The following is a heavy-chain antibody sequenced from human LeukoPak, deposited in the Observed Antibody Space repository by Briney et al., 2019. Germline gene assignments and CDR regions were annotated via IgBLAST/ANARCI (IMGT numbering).Heavy chain of an antibody. CDR2: INPSGGST. V-gene: IGHV1-46*01. CDR3: ARQGSTYVLFDY. D-gene: IGHD3-16*01. CDR1: GYTFTSYY. J-gene: IGHJ4*02. Sequence: ASVKVSCKASGYTFTSYYVHWVRQAPGQGLEWMGIINPSGGSTSYAQKFQGRVTMTRDTSTSTVYMELSSLRSEDTVVYYCARQGSTYVLFDYWGQGTLVTVSS.